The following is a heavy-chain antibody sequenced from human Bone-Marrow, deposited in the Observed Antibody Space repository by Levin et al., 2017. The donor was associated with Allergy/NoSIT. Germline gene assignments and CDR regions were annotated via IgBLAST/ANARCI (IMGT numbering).Heavy chain of an antibody. J-gene: IGHJ5*01. CDR1: GFPFSTYY. V-gene: IGHV1-46*03. Sequence: GESLKISCKASGFPFSTYYVNWVRHAPALGLEWMGKIIPSGGSTNYAQKFQGRLTMTTDTSTNTAYMELSSLRSDDTAVYYCVGDREPYGSGPGLDSWGQGTLVTVSS. CDR3: VGDREPYGSGPGLDS. D-gene: IGHD3-10*01. CDR2: IIPSGGST.